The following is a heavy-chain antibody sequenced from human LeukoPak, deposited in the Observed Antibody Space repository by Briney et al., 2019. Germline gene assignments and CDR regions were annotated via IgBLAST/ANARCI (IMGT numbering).Heavy chain of an antibody. CDR2: MYYTGTT. J-gene: IGHJ5*02. D-gene: IGHD5-12*01. CDR3: ARTVSAYAGRGWFDP. V-gene: IGHV4-39*07. Sequence: PSETLSLTCSVSGGFIRSLGYSWGWIRQPPGKGLEWIVSMYYTGTTYYNPSLKSRVTMSVDTSKNQFSLNLTSVTAADTAVFYCARTVSAYAGRGWFDPWGQGTLGTVSS. CDR1: GGFIRSLGYS.